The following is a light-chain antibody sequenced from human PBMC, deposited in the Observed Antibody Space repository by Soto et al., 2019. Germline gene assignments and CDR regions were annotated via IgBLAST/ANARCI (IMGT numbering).Light chain of an antibody. CDR1: QSISSW. CDR3: QQYNSYSIT. V-gene: IGKV1-5*03. CDR2: KAS. Sequence: DIQMTQSPSTLSASVGDRVTITCRASQSISSWLAWYQQKPGKAPKLLSYKASSLESGVPSRFSGSGSGTEFTLTISSLQPDDFATYSCQQYNSYSITFGPGTKVDIK. J-gene: IGKJ3*01.